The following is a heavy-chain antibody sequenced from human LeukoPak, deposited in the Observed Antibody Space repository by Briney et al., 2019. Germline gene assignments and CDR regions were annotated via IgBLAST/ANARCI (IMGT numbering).Heavy chain of an antibody. J-gene: IGHJ4*02. D-gene: IGHD2-2*01. V-gene: IGHV3-23*01. CDR2: ISGSGGST. CDR3: AKLGYCSSTSCYYFDY. Sequence: PGGSLRLSCAASGFTFSSYAMSWVRQAPGKGLEWVSVISGSGGSTYYADSVKGRFIISRDNSKNTLYLQMNSLRAEDTAVYYCAKLGYCSSTSCYYFDYWGQGTLVTVSS. CDR1: GFTFSSYA.